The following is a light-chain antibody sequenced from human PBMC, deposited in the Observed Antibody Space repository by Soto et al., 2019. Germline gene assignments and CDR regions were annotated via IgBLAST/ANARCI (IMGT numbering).Light chain of an antibody. CDR1: STDLGGYNY. Sequence: QSALTQPPSASGSPGQSVTISCTGTSTDLGGYNYVSWYQQHPGKAPKLMIYEVNLRPSGVPDRFSGSKSGNTASLTVSGLQAVDEADYYCSSYAGSNNLIFGGGTKVTVL. CDR2: EVN. CDR3: SSYAGSNNLI. J-gene: IGLJ2*01. V-gene: IGLV2-8*01.